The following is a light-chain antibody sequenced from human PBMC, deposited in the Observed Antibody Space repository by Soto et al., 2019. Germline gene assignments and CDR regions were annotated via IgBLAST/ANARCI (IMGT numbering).Light chain of an antibody. CDR2: AAS. CDR1: QSISSY. J-gene: IGKJ1*01. Sequence: DIQMTQSPSSLSASVGDRVSITCLASQSISSYLNWYQQKPGKAPKLLIYAASSLQSGVPSRFSGSGSGTDFTLTISSLQPEDFATYYCQQSYSTPPTFGQGTNVEI. V-gene: IGKV1-39*01. CDR3: QQSYSTPPT.